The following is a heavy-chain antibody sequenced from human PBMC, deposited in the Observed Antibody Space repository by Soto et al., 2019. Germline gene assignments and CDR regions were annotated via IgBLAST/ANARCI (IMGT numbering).Heavy chain of an antibody. Sequence: PGGSLRLSCAASGFTVSSNYMSWVRQAPGKGLEWVSVIYSGGSTYYADSVKGRFTVSRDNAKNSLYLQMNSLSAEDTAVYYCARRTRGAGWFDPWGQGTLVTVSS. CDR2: IYSGGST. CDR3: ARRTRGAGWFDP. V-gene: IGHV3-53*01. D-gene: IGHD6-19*01. J-gene: IGHJ5*02. CDR1: GFTVSSNY.